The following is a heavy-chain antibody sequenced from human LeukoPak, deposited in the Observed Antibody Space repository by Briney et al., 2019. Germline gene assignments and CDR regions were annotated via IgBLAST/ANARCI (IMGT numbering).Heavy chain of an antibody. CDR2: RGGGET. Sequence: GGSLRLSCAASGFTFSNYAMSWVRQAPARGPEWVSSRGGGETFYADSVKGRFTLSRDDSRNTVYLQLNNLRVEDTAIYYCAKANWVSNADGVWWGQGTQVTVSS. J-gene: IGHJ4*02. CDR1: GFTFSNYA. D-gene: IGHD3-3*01. CDR3: AKANWVSNADGVW. V-gene: IGHV3-23*01.